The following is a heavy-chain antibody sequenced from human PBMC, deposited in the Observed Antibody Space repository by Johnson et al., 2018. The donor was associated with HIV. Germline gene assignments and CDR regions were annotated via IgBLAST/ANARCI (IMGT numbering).Heavy chain of an antibody. J-gene: IGHJ3*02. D-gene: IGHD1-26*01. Sequence: MQLVESGGGLVQPGGSLRLSCAASGFTFSSYAMSWVRQAPGKGLEWVSGISWNSGSIGYADSVKGRFTISRDNAKNLLYLQMNSLRAEDTAVYYCARPIARGASNIWGQGTMVTVSS. CDR3: ARPIARGASNI. CDR2: ISWNSGSI. V-gene: IGHV3-23*04. CDR1: GFTFSSYA.